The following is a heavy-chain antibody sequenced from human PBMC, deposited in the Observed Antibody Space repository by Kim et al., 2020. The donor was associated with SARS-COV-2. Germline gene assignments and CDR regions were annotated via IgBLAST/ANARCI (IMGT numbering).Heavy chain of an antibody. D-gene: IGHD6-6*01. J-gene: IGHJ5*02. Sequence: IPSLKGRVTISVDTAKNQFSLKLSSVTAADTAVYYWASGRLVPLWTPFDPWGQGTLVTVSS. CDR3: ASGRLVPLWTPFDP. V-gene: IGHV4-59*09.